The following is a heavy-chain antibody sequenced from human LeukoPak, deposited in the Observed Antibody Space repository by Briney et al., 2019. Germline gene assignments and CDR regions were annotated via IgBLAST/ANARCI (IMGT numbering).Heavy chain of an antibody. D-gene: IGHD2-2*02. J-gene: IGHJ6*02. CDR3: AKDQEHCSSTSCYTIYYYYGMDV. CDR1: GFTFSSYA. Sequence: PGGSPRLSCAASGFTFSSYAMSWVRQAPGKGLEWVSAISGSGGSTYYADSVKGRFTISRDNSKNTLYLQMNSLRAEDTAVYYCAKDQEHCSSTSCYTIYYYYGMDVWGQGTTVTVSS. CDR2: ISGSGGST. V-gene: IGHV3-23*01.